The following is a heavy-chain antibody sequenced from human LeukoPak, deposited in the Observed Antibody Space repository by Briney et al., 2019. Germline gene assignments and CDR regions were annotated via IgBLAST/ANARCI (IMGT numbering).Heavy chain of an antibody. CDR2: ISSSGSTI. CDR1: GFTFSSYE. D-gene: IGHD2-2*01. V-gene: IGHV3-48*03. J-gene: IGHJ4*02. CDR3: AREGGGLGYCSSTSCPPRGDCDY. Sequence: PGGSLRLSCAASGFTFSSYEMNWVRQAPGKGLEWVSYISSSGSTIYYADSVKGRFTISRDNAKNSLYLQMNSLRAEDTAVYYCAREGGGLGYCSSTSCPPRGDCDYWGQGTLVTVSS.